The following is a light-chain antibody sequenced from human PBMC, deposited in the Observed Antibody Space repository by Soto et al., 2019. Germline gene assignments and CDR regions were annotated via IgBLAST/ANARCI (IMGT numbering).Light chain of an antibody. Sequence: QSALTQPASVSGSPGQSITISCTGTSRDVGGYNYVSWYQQHPGKAPNLMIYDVSNRPSVVSNRFSGSKSGNTSSLTISGLQDEDEADYYCSSYTTSSILFGGGTKLTVL. CDR1: SRDVGGYNY. CDR2: DVS. J-gene: IGLJ2*01. CDR3: SSYTTSSIL. V-gene: IGLV2-14*01.